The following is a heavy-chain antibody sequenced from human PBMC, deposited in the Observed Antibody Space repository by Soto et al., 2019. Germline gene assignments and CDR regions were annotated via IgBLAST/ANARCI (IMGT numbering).Heavy chain of an antibody. V-gene: IGHV4-59*01. D-gene: IGHD3-10*01. Sequence: SETLSLTCTVSGVSISSYYWSWIRQPPGKGLEWIGYIYYSGSTNYNPSLKSRVTISVDTSKNQFSLKLSSVTAADTAVYYCARDRNYYGSGSYYVPRSNYYYYMDVWGKGTTVTVSS. CDR3: ARDRNYYGSGSYYVPRSNYYYYMDV. J-gene: IGHJ6*03. CDR2: IYYSGST. CDR1: GVSISSYY.